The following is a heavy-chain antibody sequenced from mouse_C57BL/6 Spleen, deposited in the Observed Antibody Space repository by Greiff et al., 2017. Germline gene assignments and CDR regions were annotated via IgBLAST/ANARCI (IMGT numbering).Heavy chain of an antibody. CDR1: GFTFSDYG. J-gene: IGHJ3*01. Sequence: EVKLMESGGGLVKPGGSLKLSCAASGFTFSDYGMHWVRQAPEKGLEWVAYISSGSSTIYYADTVNGRFTLSRENARNTLFLKMTSLRTEDTAMYYGASAYYSNPAWFAYWGKGTLVTVSA. D-gene: IGHD2-5*01. CDR3: ASAYYSNPAWFAY. V-gene: IGHV5-17*01. CDR2: ISSGSSTI.